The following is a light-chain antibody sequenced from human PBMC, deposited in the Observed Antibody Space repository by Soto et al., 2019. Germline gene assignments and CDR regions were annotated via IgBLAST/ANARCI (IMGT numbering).Light chain of an antibody. CDR3: SSYTSSSTPYV. CDR1: SSDVGGYNY. V-gene: IGLV2-14*01. J-gene: IGLJ1*01. CDR2: EVS. Sequence: QSALTQPASVSGSPGQSITISCTGTSSDVGGYNYVSWYQQHPGKAPKLMIYEVSNRPSGFSNRFSGSKSGNTASLTISGLHAEDEADYYCSSYTSSSTPYVFGTGTKLTVL.